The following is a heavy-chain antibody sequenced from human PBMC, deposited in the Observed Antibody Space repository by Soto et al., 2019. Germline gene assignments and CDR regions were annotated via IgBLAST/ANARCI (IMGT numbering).Heavy chain of an antibody. CDR3: ARIRGYWYGLDV. Sequence: GGSLRLSCAGSGFTLGTYGITFVRHAPGKGLEWVSAITGTGGNTYYVDSVKGRFTSSRDNSKNMLYLQMNSVRVEDTAVYYCARIRGYWYGLDVWGQGTTVTVSS. CDR2: ITGTGGNT. J-gene: IGHJ6*02. V-gene: IGHV3-23*01. CDR1: GFTLGTYG.